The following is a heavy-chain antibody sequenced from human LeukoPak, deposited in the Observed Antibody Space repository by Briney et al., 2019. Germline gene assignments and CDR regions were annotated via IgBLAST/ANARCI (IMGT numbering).Heavy chain of an antibody. CDR3: ARDLWGYSAYSD. CDR1: GFTFSSYT. Sequence: GSLRLSCAASGFTFSSYTMNWVRQAPGKGLKWVSSISSSSSYIYYADSMKGRFTISRDNAKNSLDLQMNSLRAEDTAIYYCARDLWGYSAYSDWGQGTLVTVSS. D-gene: IGHD5-12*01. J-gene: IGHJ4*02. V-gene: IGHV3-21*01. CDR2: ISSSSSYI.